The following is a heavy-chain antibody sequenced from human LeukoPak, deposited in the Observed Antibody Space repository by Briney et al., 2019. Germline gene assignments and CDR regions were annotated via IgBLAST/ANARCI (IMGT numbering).Heavy chain of an antibody. CDR2: IYYSGST. Sequence: PSETLSLTCAVYGGSFSGYYWSWIRQPPGKGLEWIGYIYYSGSTNYNPSLKSRVTISVDTSKNQFSLKLSSVTAADTAVYYCARAYYDFWSGPGDYYGMDVWGQGTTVTVSS. CDR1: GGSFSGYY. J-gene: IGHJ6*02. D-gene: IGHD3-3*01. V-gene: IGHV4-59*01. CDR3: ARAYYDFWSGPGDYYGMDV.